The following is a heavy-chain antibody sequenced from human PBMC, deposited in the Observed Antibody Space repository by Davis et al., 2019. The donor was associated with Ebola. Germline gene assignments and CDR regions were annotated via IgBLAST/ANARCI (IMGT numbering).Heavy chain of an antibody. D-gene: IGHD5-18*01. J-gene: IGHJ5*02. CDR3: ARDKELWSEGWFDP. CDR2: IYHSGST. CDR1: GGSISSGGYS. Sequence: SETLSLTCAVSGGSISSGGYSWSWIRQPPGKGLEWIGEIYHSGSTNYNPSLKSRVTISVDKSKNQFSLKLSSVTAADTAVYYCARDKELWSEGWFDPWGQGTLVTVSS. V-gene: IGHV4-30-2*01.